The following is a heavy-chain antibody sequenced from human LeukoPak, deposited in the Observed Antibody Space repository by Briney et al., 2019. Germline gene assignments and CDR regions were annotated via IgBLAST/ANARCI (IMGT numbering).Heavy chain of an antibody. CDR3: ARDLYYFDY. CDR1: GFNFSDYY. Sequence: GGSLRLSCAASGFNFSDYYISWIRQAPGKELEWVSQISSSGSTTYYADSVKGRFTISRDNSKNSLFLQLNSLRAEDTAVYYCARDLYYFDYWGQGTLVTVSS. D-gene: IGHD2-8*01. CDR2: ISSSGSTT. V-gene: IGHV3-11*04. J-gene: IGHJ4*02.